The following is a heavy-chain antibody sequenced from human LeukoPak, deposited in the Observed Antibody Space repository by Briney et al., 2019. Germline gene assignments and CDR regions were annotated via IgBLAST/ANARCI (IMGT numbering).Heavy chain of an antibody. J-gene: IGHJ5*02. CDR2: IYHNGST. D-gene: IGHD2-2*01. CDR1: GGSISSGLYS. CDR3: ARLQYCGGTSCYWFDP. V-gene: IGHV4-30-2*01. Sequence: PSDTLSLTCDVSGGSISSGLYSWRWVPQPLGEGVEWLGYIYHNGSTYYNPSLKTRVTISIDTSKNQFSLRLSSMTAADTAVYYCARLQYCGGTSCYWFDPWGQGTLVTVSS.